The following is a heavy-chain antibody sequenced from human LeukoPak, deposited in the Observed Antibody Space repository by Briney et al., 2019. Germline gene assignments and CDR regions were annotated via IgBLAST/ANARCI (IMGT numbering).Heavy chain of an antibody. Sequence: ASVKVSCKASGYTFTSYVISWVRQAPGQGLEWMGWISTCSGNTNYAQKLQGRITMTTETSTSTAYMELRSLRSDDTAVYYCARGGSRVVTYGNFDYWGQGTLVTVSS. V-gene: IGHV1-18*01. CDR2: ISTCSGNT. D-gene: IGHD2-21*02. CDR1: GYTFTSYV. CDR3: ARGGSRVVTYGNFDY. J-gene: IGHJ4*02.